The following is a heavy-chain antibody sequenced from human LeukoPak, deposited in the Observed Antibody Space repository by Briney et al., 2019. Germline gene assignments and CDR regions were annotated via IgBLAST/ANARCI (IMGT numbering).Heavy chain of an antibody. V-gene: IGHV3-48*01. D-gene: IGHD3-22*01. CDR3: AKVRLPYDSSGYYEAAPPDY. J-gene: IGHJ4*02. CDR1: GSTFSRYS. CDR2: ISSSSSTI. Sequence: GGSLRLSCAAPGSTFSRYSMNWVRQAPGKGLEWVSYISSSSSTIYYADSVKGRFTISRDNAKNSLYLQMNSLRAEDTAVYYCAKVRLPYDSSGYYEAAPPDYWGQGTLVTVSS.